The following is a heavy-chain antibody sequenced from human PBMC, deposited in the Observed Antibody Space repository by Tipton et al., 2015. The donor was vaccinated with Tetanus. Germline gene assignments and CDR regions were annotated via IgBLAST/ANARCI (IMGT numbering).Heavy chain of an antibody. J-gene: IGHJ5*02. D-gene: IGHD6-19*01. Sequence: TLSPTCAVYGGSFSGYYCSWIRQSPGRGLEWIGEIHPSGSTYYNPSLKSRVTLSQDTSKSQFSLRLNSATAADTAMYYCVRSSPIRVADKWGVDWFDPWGQGTLVTVSS. CDR2: IHPSGST. V-gene: IGHV4-34*01. CDR3: VRSSPIRVADKWGVDWFDP. CDR1: GGSFSGYY.